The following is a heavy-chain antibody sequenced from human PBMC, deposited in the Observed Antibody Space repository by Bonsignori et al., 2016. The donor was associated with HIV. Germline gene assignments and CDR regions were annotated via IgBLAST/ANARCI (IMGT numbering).Heavy chain of an antibody. D-gene: IGHD6-19*01. CDR3: AKEGVAVAGTSRAVYDAFDI. CDR2: ISYHGSNK. J-gene: IGHJ3*02. Sequence: VRQAPGKGLEWVAVISYHGSNKYYVDSVKGRFTISRDNSKNTLYLQMNSLRAEDTAVYYCAKEGVAVAGTSRAVYDAFDIWGQGTMVTVSS. V-gene: IGHV3-30*18.